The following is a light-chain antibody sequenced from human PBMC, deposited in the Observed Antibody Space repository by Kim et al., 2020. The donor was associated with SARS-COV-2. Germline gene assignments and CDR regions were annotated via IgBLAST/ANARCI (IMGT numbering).Light chain of an antibody. CDR2: IND. CDR3: AAWDDSLNGVV. V-gene: IGLV1-44*01. CDR1: SSNIGSNT. Sequence: GPKVTISCSGSSSNIGSNTVNWYQQLPGTAPRLLIYINDQRPSGVADRFSGSKSGTSASLAISGLQSEDEANYYCAAWDDSLNGVVFGGGTQLTVL. J-gene: IGLJ2*01.